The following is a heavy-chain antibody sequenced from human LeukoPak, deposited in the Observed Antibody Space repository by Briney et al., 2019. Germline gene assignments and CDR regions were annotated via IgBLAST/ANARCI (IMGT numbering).Heavy chain of an antibody. CDR1: GGSISSYY. CDR2: IYYSRST. CDR3: ARQSSPYYDFWSGPEDDAFDI. D-gene: IGHD3-3*01. V-gene: IGHV4-59*08. Sequence: SETLSLTCTVSGGSISSYYWSWIRQPPGKGLDWIAYIYYSRSTNYNPSLKSRVTISVDTSKNQFSLKLSSVTAADTAVYYCARQSSPYYDFWSGPEDDAFDIWGQGTMVTVSS. J-gene: IGHJ3*02.